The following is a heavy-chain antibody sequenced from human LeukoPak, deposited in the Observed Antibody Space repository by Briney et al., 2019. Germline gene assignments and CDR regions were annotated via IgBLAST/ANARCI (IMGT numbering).Heavy chain of an antibody. CDR3: AKDFVVVPGNVNYFDY. CDR2: ISGSGDNT. CDR1: GFTVSNYA. J-gene: IGHJ4*02. Sequence: PGGSLRLSCAASGFTVSNYAMSWVRQAPGKGLEWGSAISGSGDNTYYADSVKGRFTVSRDNSKNTLYVQMKSLRAEDTAVYYCAKDFVVVPGNVNYFDYWGQGTLVTVSS. D-gene: IGHD2-21*02. V-gene: IGHV3-23*01.